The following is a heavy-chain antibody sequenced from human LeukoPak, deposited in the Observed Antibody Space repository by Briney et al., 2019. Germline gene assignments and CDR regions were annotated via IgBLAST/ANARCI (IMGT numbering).Heavy chain of an antibody. D-gene: IGHD3-22*01. CDR2: IYHSGST. Sequence: SETLSLTCTVSGYSVSSGYYWGWIRQSPGKGLEWIGSIYHSGSTYYSPSLRSRITISVDTSKNQFSLKLSSVTAADTAVYYCAREDYYDSSGYYLDCWGQGTLVTVSP. CDR3: AREDYYDSSGYYLDC. V-gene: IGHV4-38-2*02. J-gene: IGHJ4*02. CDR1: GYSVSSGYY.